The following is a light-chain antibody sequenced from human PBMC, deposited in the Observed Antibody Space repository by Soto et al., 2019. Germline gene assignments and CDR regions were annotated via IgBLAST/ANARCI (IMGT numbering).Light chain of an antibody. CDR3: SSFAVSNSFV. CDR1: SNDVGGYNY. V-gene: IGLV2-8*01. CDR2: EVN. J-gene: IGLJ1*01. Sequence: QSVLTEPPSASGSPGQSVTISCTGTSNDVGGYNYVSWYQQHPGKAPKLMIYEVNKRPSGVPDRFSGSKSGNTASLTVSGLQAEDEADSYCSSFAVSNSFVFGTGTKVTVL.